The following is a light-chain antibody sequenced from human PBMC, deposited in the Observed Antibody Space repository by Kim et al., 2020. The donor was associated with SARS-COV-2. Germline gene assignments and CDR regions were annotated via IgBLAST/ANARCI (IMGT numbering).Light chain of an antibody. CDR3: QQSIT. V-gene: IGKV3-20*01. J-gene: IGKJ5*01. CDR2: GAS. CDR1: QSVSSSY. Sequence: PLSLSPGERATLSCRASQSVSSSYLAWYQQKPGQAPRLLIYGASSRATGIPDRFSGSGSGTDFTLTISRLEPEDFAVYYCQQSITFGQGTRLEIK.